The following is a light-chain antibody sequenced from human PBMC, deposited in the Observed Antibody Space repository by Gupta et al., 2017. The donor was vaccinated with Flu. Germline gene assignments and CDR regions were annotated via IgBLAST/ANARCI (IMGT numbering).Light chain of an antibody. CDR3: QQYGGSPKT. J-gene: IGKJ1*01. Sequence: ERATLSCRASRPISSIYLAWYQQQHRQATRLLIHDTSTRATGIPDRISSGGSGADFSTTISRREYEDDVVYYCQQYGGSPKTFGPGTKVEVK. CDR2: DTS. V-gene: IGKV3-20*01. CDR1: RPISSIY.